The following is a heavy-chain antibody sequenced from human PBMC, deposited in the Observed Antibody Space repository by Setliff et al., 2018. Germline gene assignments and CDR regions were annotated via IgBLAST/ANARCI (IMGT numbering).Heavy chain of an antibody. CDR2: IYTSWST. D-gene: IGHD3-3*01. J-gene: IGHJ6*03. CDR1: GGSISSRTYY. Sequence: SETLSLTCNVSGGSISSRTYYWSWIRQPAGKGLEWIGHIYTSWSTNYNPSLKSRVTMSVDTTKSQFSLKLTSVTAADTAVYYCARVSGFLYVDVWGKGTTVTVSS. CDR3: ARVSGFLYVDV. V-gene: IGHV4-61*09.